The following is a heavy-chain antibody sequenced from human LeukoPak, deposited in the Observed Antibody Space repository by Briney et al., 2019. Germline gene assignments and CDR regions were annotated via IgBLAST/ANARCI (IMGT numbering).Heavy chain of an antibody. Sequence: ASVEVSCKASGGTFSSYAISWVRQAPGQGLEWMGGIIPIFGTANYAQKFQGRVTITADKSTSTAYMELSSLRSEDTAVYYCARAFGLERRPFDYWGQGTLVTVSS. CDR1: GGTFSSYA. V-gene: IGHV1-69*06. D-gene: IGHD1-1*01. CDR3: ARAFGLERRPFDY. J-gene: IGHJ4*02. CDR2: IIPIFGTA.